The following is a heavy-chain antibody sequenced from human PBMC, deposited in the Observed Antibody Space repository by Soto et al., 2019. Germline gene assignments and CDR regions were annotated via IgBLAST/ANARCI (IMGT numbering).Heavy chain of an antibody. D-gene: IGHD4-4*01. CDR3: AREVRDYSGPKWFDP. Sequence: PSETLSLTCTVSGGSISSGGFYWSWIRQHPGKGLEWIGYIYNSGSTNYNPSLKSRVTLSEDTSKNQFSLKLRSVTAADTAIYYCAREVRDYSGPKWFDPWGQGTLVTVSS. J-gene: IGHJ5*02. CDR1: GGSISSGGFY. V-gene: IGHV4-31*03. CDR2: IYNSGST.